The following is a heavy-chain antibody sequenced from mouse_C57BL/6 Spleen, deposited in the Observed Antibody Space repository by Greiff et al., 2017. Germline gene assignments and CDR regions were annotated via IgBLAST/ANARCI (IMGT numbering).Heavy chain of an antibody. CDR3: ARKAVVVDAMDY. CDR2: IYPGDGDT. J-gene: IGHJ4*01. D-gene: IGHD1-1*01. Sequence: QVQLQQSGPELVKPGASVKISCKASGFAFSSSWMNWVKQRPGKGLEWIGRIYPGDGDTNYNGKFKGKATLTADKSSSTAYMQLSSLTSEDSAVYFCARKAVVVDAMDYWGQGTSVTVSS. V-gene: IGHV1-82*01. CDR1: GFAFSSSW.